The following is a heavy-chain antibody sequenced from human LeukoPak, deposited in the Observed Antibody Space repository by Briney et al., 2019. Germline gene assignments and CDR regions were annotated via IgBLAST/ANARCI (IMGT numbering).Heavy chain of an antibody. CDR1: GFTFSSYE. D-gene: IGHD3-10*02. V-gene: IGHV3-48*03. CDR2: ISSSGSTI. CDR3: AELGITMIGGV. J-gene: IGHJ6*04. Sequence: GGSLRLSCAGSGFTFSSYEMNWVRQAPGKWLEWVSYISSSGSTIYYADSVKGRFTISRDNAKNSLYLQMNSLRAEDTAVYYCAELGITMIGGVWGKGTMVTISS.